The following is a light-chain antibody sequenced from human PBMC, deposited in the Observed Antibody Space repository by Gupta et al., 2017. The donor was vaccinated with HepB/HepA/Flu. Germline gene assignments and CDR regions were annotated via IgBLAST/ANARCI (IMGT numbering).Light chain of an antibody. V-gene: IGLV2-14*03. CDR1: SSDIGAYNY. J-gene: IGLJ2*01. CDR2: DVS. CDR3: CSYTTSRTVV. Sequence: QSALTQPAPVSGSPGQPTTISCTGTSSDIGAYNYVAWFHQHPGKAPKSMIYDVSTRPSGVSNRFSGSKSGNTASLTISGLQAEDEADYYCCSYTTSRTVVFGGGTKLTVL.